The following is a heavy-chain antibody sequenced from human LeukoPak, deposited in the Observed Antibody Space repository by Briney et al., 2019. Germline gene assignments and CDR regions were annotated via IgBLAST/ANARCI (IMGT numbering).Heavy chain of an antibody. CDR3: ARGLQDIVVVVAASPYYYYYMDV. CDR1: GGSISSYY. J-gene: IGHJ6*03. D-gene: IGHD2-15*01. Sequence: SETLSLTCTVSGGSISSYYWSWMRQPPGKGLEWIGYIYYSGSTNYNPSLKSRVTISVDTSKNQFSLKLSSVTAADTAVYYCARGLQDIVVVVAASPYYYYYMDVWGKGTTVTVSS. V-gene: IGHV4-59*01. CDR2: IYYSGST.